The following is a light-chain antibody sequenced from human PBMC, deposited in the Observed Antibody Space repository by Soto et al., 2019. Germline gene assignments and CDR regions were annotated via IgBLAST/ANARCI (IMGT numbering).Light chain of an antibody. CDR1: SSDVGGYNY. J-gene: IGLJ1*01. CDR2: EVS. CDR3: SSYAGSNNLV. Sequence: QSVLPQPPSASGSPGHSVTISCTGTSSDVGGYNYVSWYQQHPGKAPKLMIYEVSKRPSGVPDRFSGSKSGNTASLTVSGLQAEDEADYYCSSYAGSNNLVFGTGTKVTVL. V-gene: IGLV2-8*01.